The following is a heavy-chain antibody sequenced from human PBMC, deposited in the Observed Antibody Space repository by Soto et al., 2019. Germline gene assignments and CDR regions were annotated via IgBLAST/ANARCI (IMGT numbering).Heavy chain of an antibody. V-gene: IGHV2-26*01. CDR2: IFSNDEK. D-gene: IGHD4-17*01. Sequence: QVTLKESGPVLVKPTETLTLTCTVSGFSLSNARMGVSWIRQPPGKALEWLAHIFSNDEKSYSTSLKSRLTISKDTSKRPVVLTMTNMDPVDTATYYCARVNDYGDPMGSYWGQGTLVTVSS. CDR3: ARVNDYGDPMGSY. J-gene: IGHJ4*02. CDR1: GFSLSNARMG.